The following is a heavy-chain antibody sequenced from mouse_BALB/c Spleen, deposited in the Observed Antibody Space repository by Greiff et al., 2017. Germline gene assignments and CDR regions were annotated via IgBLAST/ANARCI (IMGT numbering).Heavy chain of an antibody. V-gene: IGHV5-9-3*01. Sequence: EVKLVESGGGLVKPGGSLKLSCAASGFTFSSYAMSWVRQTPEKRLEWVATISSGGSYTYYPDSVKGRFTISRDNAKNTLYLQMSSLRSEDTAMYYCARGFHFDYWGQGTTLTVSS. J-gene: IGHJ2*01. CDR1: GFTFSSYA. CDR2: ISSGGSYT. CDR3: ARGFHFDY.